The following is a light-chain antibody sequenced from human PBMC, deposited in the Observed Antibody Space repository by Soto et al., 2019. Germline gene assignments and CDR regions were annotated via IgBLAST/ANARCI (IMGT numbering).Light chain of an antibody. CDR1: SSNIGNNY. V-gene: IGLV1-51*01. CDR2: DNN. Sequence: QSVLTQPPSVSAAPGQKVTISCSGSSSNIGNNYVSWYQQLPGTDPRLLISDNNKRPSGIPGRCSGSKSGTSATLGITGLQTGDEADYYCGTWDSSLSAWVFGGGTKLTVL. J-gene: IGLJ3*02. CDR3: GTWDSSLSAWV.